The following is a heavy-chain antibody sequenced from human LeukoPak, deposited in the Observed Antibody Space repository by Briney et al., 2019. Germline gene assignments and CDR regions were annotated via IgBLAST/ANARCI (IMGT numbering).Heavy chain of an antibody. CDR1: GGSFSGYY. CDR2: INHSGST. D-gene: IGHD3-10*01. V-gene: IGHV4-34*01. J-gene: IGHJ4*02. Sequence: ASETLSLTCAVYGGSFSGYYWSWIRQPPGKGLEWIGEINHSGSTNYNPSLKSRVTISVDTSKNQFSLKLSSVTAADTAVYYCARQGGYYSDYWGQGTLVTVSS. CDR3: ARQGGYYSDY.